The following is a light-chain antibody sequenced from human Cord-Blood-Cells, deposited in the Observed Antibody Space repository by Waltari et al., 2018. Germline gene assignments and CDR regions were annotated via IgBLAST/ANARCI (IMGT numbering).Light chain of an antibody. J-gene: IGLJ3*02. V-gene: IGLV2-23*01. CDR1: SSDVGSYNL. Sequence: QSALTQPASVSGSPGQSITISCTGTSSDVGSYNLVSWYQQPPGKAPKLMIYEGSKRASGVSNRCSGSKSGNTASLTISGLQAEDEADYSCCSYAGSSTSVFGGGTTLTVL. CDR3: CSYAGSSTSV. CDR2: EGS.